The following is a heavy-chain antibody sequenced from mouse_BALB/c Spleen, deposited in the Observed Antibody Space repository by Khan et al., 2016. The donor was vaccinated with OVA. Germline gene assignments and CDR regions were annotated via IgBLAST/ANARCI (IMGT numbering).Heavy chain of an antibody. D-gene: IGHD2-12*01. CDR2: VNPNNGDT. J-gene: IGHJ3*01. V-gene: IGHV1-26*01. CDR3: ARGYEFFPY. CDR1: GYSFTVYY. Sequence: EVQLQESGPDLVKPGASVKISCKASGYSFTVYYMTWVKQSHGKSPEWIGRVNPNNGDTNYNQNFKGKAILTVDKSSHTAYMELRSLTSEDSAVFYSARGYEFFPYWGQGTLVTVSA.